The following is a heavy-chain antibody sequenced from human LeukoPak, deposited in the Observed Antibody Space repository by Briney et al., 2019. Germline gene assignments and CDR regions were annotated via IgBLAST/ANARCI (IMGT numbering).Heavy chain of an antibody. V-gene: IGHV3-23*01. CDR3: ARTYCSTNACPFDH. D-gene: IGHD2-2*01. J-gene: IGHJ4*02. CDR1: GFTFRSYG. Sequence: GGSLRLSCAASGFTFRSYGMSWVRQAPGKGLEWVSALSGSGANTYYADSVKGRFTISRDNSKNTLYLQMNSLRAEDTAVYYCARTYCSTNACPFDHWGRGTLVTVSS. CDR2: LSGSGANT.